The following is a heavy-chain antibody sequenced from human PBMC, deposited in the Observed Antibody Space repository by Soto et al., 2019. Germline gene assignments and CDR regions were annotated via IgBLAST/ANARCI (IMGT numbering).Heavy chain of an antibody. V-gene: IGHV4-34*01. Sequence: SETLSLTCAVSGGSFSGYYWSWIRQPPGKGLEWIGEINHSGSTNYNPSLKSRVTISVDTSKNQFSLKLSSVTAADTAVYYCALGYCSNSSGLAIDAYDIWSQGTMVTVSS. CDR1: GGSFSGYY. CDR3: ALGYCSNSSGLAIDAYDI. CDR2: INHSGST. J-gene: IGHJ3*02. D-gene: IGHD2-2*01.